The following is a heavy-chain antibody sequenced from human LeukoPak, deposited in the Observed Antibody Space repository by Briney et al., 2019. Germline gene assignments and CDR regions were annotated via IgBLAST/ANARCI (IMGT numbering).Heavy chain of an antibody. V-gene: IGHV3-74*01. CDR2: INSDGSST. D-gene: IGHD2-15*01. CDR1: GFTFSSYW. Sequence: GGSLRLSCAASGFTFSSYWMHWVRQAPGKGLVRVSRINSDGSSTSYADSVKGRFTISRDNAKNTLYLQMNSLRAADTAVYYCVRGYCSGGSCYLVDYWGQGTLVTVSS. J-gene: IGHJ4*02. CDR3: VRGYCSGGSCYLVDY.